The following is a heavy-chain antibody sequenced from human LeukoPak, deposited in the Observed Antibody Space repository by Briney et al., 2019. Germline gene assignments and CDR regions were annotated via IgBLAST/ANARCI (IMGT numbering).Heavy chain of an antibody. CDR3: AKEDSGSSIDY. D-gene: IGHD1-26*01. CDR1: GYTFTGYY. Sequence: ASVKVSGKASGYTFTGYYMHWVRQAPGQGLEWMGWINPNSGGTNYAQKFQGRVTMTRDTSINTDYMELSRLRSDDTAVYYCAKEDSGSSIDYWGQGTLVTVSS. CDR2: INPNSGGT. J-gene: IGHJ4*02. V-gene: IGHV1-2*02.